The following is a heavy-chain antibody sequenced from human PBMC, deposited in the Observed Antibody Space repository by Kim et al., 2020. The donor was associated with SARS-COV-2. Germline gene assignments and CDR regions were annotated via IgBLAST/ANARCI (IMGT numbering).Heavy chain of an antibody. D-gene: IGHD3-22*01. V-gene: IGHV5-51*01. CDR3: ARVLLYDSSGADY. J-gene: IGHJ4*02. Sequence: GESLKISCKGSGYSFTSYWIGWVRQMPGKGLEWVGIIYPGDSDTRYSPSFQGQVTISADKSISTAYLQWSSLKASGTAMYYCARVLLYDSSGADYWGQGTLVTVSS. CDR1: GYSFTSYW. CDR2: IYPGDSDT.